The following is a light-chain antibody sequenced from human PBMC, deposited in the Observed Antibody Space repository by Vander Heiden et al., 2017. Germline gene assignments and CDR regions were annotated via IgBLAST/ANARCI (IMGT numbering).Light chain of an antibody. V-gene: IGLV3-1*01. CDR2: QDS. Sequence: SYELTQPPSVSVSPGQTASITCSGDKLGDQYANWYQQKPGQSPVLVIYQDSKRPSGIPERFSGSNSGNTATLTISGTHTMDEADYYCQAWDSFVVFGGGTKLTVL. CDR1: KLGDQY. CDR3: QAWDSFVV. J-gene: IGLJ2*01.